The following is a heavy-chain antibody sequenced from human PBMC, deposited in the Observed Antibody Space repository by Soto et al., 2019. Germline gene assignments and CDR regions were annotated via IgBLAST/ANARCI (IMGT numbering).Heavy chain of an antibody. CDR3: ASDEDHGSGLSGGMDV. J-gene: IGHJ6*02. D-gene: IGHD3-10*01. CDR1: GGSISSDDFF. V-gene: IGHV4-31*01. CDR2: IYHSGTT. Sequence: QVQLQESGPGLVKPSETLSLSCNVSGGSISSDDFFWSWVRQHPARGLEWIGYIYHSGTTYYNPSLHSQITRSVDTSKNQFSPKLRSVTAADTAVYFCASDEDHGSGLSGGMDVWGQGTAVTV.